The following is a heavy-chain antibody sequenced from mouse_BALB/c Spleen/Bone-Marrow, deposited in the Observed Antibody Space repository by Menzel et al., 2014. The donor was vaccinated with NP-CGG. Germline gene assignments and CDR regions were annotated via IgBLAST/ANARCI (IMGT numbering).Heavy chain of an antibody. Sequence: QVQLQQSGAELVKPGASVKLSCKASGYTFTSYWMNWVKQRPEQGLEWIGRIDPYDSDTHYNQKFKDKATLTADKSSNTAFMQLSSMTSEESAVYYCAGRRDYDGFAYWGQGTLVTVSA. CDR2: IDPYDSDT. V-gene: IGHV1-74*01. J-gene: IGHJ3*01. CDR3: AGRRDYDGFAY. CDR1: GYTFTSYW. D-gene: IGHD2-4*01.